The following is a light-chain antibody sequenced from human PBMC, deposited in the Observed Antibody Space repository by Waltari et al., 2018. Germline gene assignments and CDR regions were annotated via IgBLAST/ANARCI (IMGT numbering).Light chain of an antibody. V-gene: IGLV1-40*01. Sequence: QSVLTQPPSVSGAPGQRVTIPCTGRGSTIGAGYDVHWYQQLPRAAPKLLIYGSTSRPLGVPARFFGSTSGASASLAIIGLQAEDEADYYCQSYDTSLSVVFGGGTKLTVL. CDR2: GST. J-gene: IGLJ3*02. CDR3: QSYDTSLSVV. CDR1: GSTIGAGYD.